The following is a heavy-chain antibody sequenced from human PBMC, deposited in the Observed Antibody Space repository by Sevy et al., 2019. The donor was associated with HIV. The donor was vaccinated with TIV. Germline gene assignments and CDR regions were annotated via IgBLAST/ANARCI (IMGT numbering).Heavy chain of an antibody. D-gene: IGHD2-2*01. CDR3: ARAVVPAATPNGFDP. V-gene: IGHV4-34*01. J-gene: IGHJ5*02. CDR1: GGSFSGYY. Sequence: SETLSLTCAVYGGSFSGYYWSWIRQPPGKGLERIGEINHSGSTNYNSSLTRRVTISVDTSKNQFSLELSLLTAADTAVYYCARAVVPAATPNGFDPWGQGTLVTVSS. CDR2: INHSGST.